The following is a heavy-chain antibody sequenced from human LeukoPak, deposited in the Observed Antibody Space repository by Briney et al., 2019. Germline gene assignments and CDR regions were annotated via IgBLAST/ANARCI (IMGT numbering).Heavy chain of an antibody. D-gene: IGHD3-16*01. Sequence: GGSLRLSCAASGFIFRSYGMHWVRQAPGKGLEWVAVIWSDGSDKYYADSMEGRLTISRDNSKNTVSLQMNSLRAEDTAVYYCARRGSKIYSFDMWGQGTLVTVSS. CDR2: IWSDGSDK. J-gene: IGHJ3*02. V-gene: IGHV3-33*08. CDR3: ARRGSKIYSFDM. CDR1: GFIFRSYG.